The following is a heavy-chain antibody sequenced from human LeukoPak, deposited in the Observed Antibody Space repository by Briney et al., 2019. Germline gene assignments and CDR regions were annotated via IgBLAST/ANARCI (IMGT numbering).Heavy chain of an antibody. CDR3: AQKGGTDH. J-gene: IGHJ4*02. CDR2: VSSSSSAM. Sequence: GGSLRLSCAASGFTFSRFGMNWVRQAPGKGLEWISYVSSSSSAMYYADSVKGRFTISRDNAKNSLYLQMSSLRDEDTAVYYCAQKGGTDHWGQGTLVTVSS. CDR1: GFTFSRFG. D-gene: IGHD2-15*01. V-gene: IGHV3-48*02.